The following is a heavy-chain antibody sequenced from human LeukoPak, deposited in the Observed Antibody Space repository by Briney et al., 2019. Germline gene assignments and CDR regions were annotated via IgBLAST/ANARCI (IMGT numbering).Heavy chain of an antibody. V-gene: IGHV3-21*01. Sequence: PGGSLRLSCAASGFTFSSYSMNWVRQAPGKGLEWVSSISSSSSYIYYAGSVKGRFTISRDNAKNSLYLQMNSLRAEDTAVYYCVRDPRELLWFGEFDPWGQGTLVTLSS. CDR2: ISSSSSYI. CDR1: GFTFSSYS. J-gene: IGHJ5*02. CDR3: VRDPRELLWFGEFDP. D-gene: IGHD3-10*01.